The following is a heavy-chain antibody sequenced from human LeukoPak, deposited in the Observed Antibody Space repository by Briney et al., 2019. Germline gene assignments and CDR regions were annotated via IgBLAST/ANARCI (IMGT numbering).Heavy chain of an antibody. CDR2: IWYDGSNK. D-gene: IGHD2-2*01. CDR3: AREGRIVVVPAAVYYYYGMDV. J-gene: IGHJ6*02. CDR1: GFTFSSYG. V-gene: IGHV3-33*01. Sequence: GSLRLSCAASGFTFSSYGMHWVRQAPGKGLEWVAVIWYDGSNKYYADSVKGRFTISRDNSKNTLYLQMNSLRAEDTAVYYCAREGRIVVVPAAVYYYYGMDVWGQGTTVTVSS.